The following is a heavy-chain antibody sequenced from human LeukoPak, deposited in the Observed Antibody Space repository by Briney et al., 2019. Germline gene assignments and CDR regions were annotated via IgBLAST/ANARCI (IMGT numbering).Heavy chain of an antibody. V-gene: IGHV3-49*03. J-gene: IGHJ4*02. CDR1: GFTFGDDG. D-gene: IGHD4-17*01. CDR3: SRGLHDYGDSNYYFER. Sequence: PGGSLRLSCTASGFTFGDDGWSWFRQAPGKGLEWICFIRKKGYDETTDYAASVRRRFTISRDDAKSIAYLQMNSLTTEDTALYYCSRGLHDYGDSNYYFERWGRGTLVTVSS. CDR2: IRKKGYDETT.